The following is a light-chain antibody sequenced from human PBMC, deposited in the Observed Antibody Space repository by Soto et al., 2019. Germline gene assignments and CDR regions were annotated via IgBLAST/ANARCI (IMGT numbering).Light chain of an antibody. CDR2: GNS. J-gene: IGLJ2*01. CDR3: QSYDSSLRGSV. V-gene: IGLV1-40*01. Sequence: QAVVTQPPSVSGAPGQRVTISCTGSSSNIGAGYDVHWYQQLPGTAPNLLIYGNSNRPSGVPDRFSGSKSGTSASLAITGLQAEDEAEYYCQSYDSSLRGSVFGGGTKLTVL. CDR1: SSNIGAGYD.